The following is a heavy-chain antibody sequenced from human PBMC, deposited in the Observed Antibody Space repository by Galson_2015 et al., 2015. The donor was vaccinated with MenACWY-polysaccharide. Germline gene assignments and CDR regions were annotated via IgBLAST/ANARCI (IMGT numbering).Heavy chain of an antibody. J-gene: IGHJ4*02. CDR1: GFTFSNFW. V-gene: IGHV3-7*01. CDR2: IKQDGSEK. Sequence: SLRLSCAASGFTFSNFWMSWVRQAPGKELEWVAIIKQDGSEKYLVDSVKGRFTISRDNSENSLFLQMNSLRAEDTAVYYCARERGVRRVFFDQRGRGTLVTVSS. CDR3: ARERGVRRVFFDQ. D-gene: IGHD3-10*01.